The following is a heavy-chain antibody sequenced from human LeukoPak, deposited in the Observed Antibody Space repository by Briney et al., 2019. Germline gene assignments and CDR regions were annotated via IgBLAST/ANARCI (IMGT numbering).Heavy chain of an antibody. CDR1: GFTFSSYS. CDR3: AREPLKPSYYYDSSGLWAFDI. V-gene: IGHV3-48*01. D-gene: IGHD3-22*01. J-gene: IGHJ3*02. Sequence: GGSLRLSCAASGFTFSSYSMNWVRQAPGKGLEWVSYISSSRSTIYYADSVKGRFTISRDNAKNSLYLQMNSLRAEDTAVYYCAREPLKPSYYYDSSGLWAFDIWGQGTMVTVSS. CDR2: ISSSRSTI.